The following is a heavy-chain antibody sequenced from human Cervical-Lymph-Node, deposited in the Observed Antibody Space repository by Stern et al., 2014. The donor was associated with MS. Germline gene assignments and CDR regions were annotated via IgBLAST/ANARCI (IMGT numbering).Heavy chain of an antibody. Sequence: QVTLKESGPALVKPTQTLTLTCTFSGFSLSTSGLGVGWIRQPQGQALEWLAYIYWDDQERYSPSLKSRLAITKDTSKNQVVLTLTNVDPVDTATYYCAHRTAGPFDSWGQGTLVTVSS. J-gene: IGHJ4*02. CDR1: GFSLSTSGLG. CDR3: AHRTAGPFDS. CDR2: IYWDDQE. V-gene: IGHV2-5*02.